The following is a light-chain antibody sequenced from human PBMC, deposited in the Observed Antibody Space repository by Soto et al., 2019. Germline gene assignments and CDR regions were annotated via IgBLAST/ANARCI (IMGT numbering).Light chain of an antibody. V-gene: IGLV2-14*01. CDR1: SSDVGGYNY. CDR2: EVN. Sequence: QSALTQPASVSGSPGQSITISCTGTSSDVGGYNYVSWYQHHPGKAPKLMIYEVNNRPSGVSNRFSGSKSGNTASLTISGLQAEDEADYYCTSYTTSSTHVVFGGGTKLTVL. J-gene: IGLJ2*01. CDR3: TSYTTSSTHVV.